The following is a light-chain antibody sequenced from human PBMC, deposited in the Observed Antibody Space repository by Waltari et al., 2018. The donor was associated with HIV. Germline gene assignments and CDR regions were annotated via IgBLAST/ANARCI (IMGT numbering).Light chain of an antibody. V-gene: IGLV2-14*01. CDR1: TSDIGNYTS. J-gene: IGLJ1*01. CDR3: SSYSSSTSPYV. CDR2: EVS. Sequence: QSALTQPASVSGSPGQSITISCTGTTSDIGNYTSVPWYQHPPDRAPKLIIYEVSNRPSGVSNRFSGSKSGNTASLTVSGLHAEDEGDYYCSSYSSSTSPYVFGTGAKVTVV.